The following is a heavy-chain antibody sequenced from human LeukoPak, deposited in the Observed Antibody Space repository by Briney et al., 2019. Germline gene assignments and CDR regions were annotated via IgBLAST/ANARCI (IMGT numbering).Heavy chain of an antibody. CDR3: ARELSNEYYDFWSGPKSTYYFDY. CDR1: GFTFSSYA. D-gene: IGHD3-3*01. Sequence: PGGSLRLSCAASGFTFSSYAMHWVRQAPGKGLEWVAVISYDGSNKYYADSVKGRFTISRDNAKNSLYLQMNSLRAEDTAVYYCARELSNEYYDFWSGPKSTYYFDYWGQGTLVTVSS. J-gene: IGHJ4*02. V-gene: IGHV3-30-3*01. CDR2: ISYDGSNK.